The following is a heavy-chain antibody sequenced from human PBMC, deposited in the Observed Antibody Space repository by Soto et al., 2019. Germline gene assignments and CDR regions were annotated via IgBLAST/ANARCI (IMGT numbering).Heavy chain of an antibody. CDR2: ISSSSSYR. D-gene: IGHD3-10*01. CDR3: ARDVLDLDYYGSGTYPA. Sequence: PGGSLRLSCAASGFTFSSYSMNWVRQAPGKGLEWVSSISSSSSYRYYADSVKGRFTISRDNAKNSLYLQMNSLRAEDTAVYYCARDVLDLDYYGSGTYPAWGQGTLVTVSS. CDR1: GFTFSSYS. J-gene: IGHJ5*02. V-gene: IGHV3-21*01.